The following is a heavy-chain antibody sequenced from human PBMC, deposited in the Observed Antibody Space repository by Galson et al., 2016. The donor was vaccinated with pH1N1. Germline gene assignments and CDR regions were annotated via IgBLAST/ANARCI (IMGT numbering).Heavy chain of an antibody. Sequence: SVKVSCKASGYTLSRYYMHWLRQAPGQGLEWMGIIDPSSGSTTYAQKSQGRVTMTHDTATNTVYMELSSLRSDDTAVYYCARRYYFDYWGQGTLVAVSS. CDR1: GYTLSRYY. CDR3: ARRYYFDY. J-gene: IGHJ4*02. V-gene: IGHV1-46*03. CDR2: IDPSSGST.